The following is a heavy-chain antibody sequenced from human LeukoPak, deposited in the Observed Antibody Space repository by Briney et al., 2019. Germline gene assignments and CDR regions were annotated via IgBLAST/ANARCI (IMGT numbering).Heavy chain of an antibody. V-gene: IGHV1-69*04. CDR2: IIPILGIA. D-gene: IGHD5-18*01. CDR3: AREQLWLPDYYCYYGMDV. CDR1: GGTFSSYA. J-gene: IGHJ6*02. Sequence: ASVKVSCKASGGTFSSYAISWVRQAPGQGLEWMGRIIPILGIANYAQKFQGRVTITADKSTSTAYMELSSLRSEDTAVYYCAREQLWLPDYYCYYGMDVWGQGTTVTVSS.